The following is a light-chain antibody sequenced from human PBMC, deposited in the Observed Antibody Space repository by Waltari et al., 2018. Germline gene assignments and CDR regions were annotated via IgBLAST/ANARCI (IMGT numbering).Light chain of an antibody. CDR2: GAS. CDR1: QSVSSN. Sequence: EIVMTHSPATLSVSPGERATLSCSASQSVSSNLAWYQQKPGQAPRLLIYGASTRATGSPARFSGSGSGTEVTLTISSLQSEDFAVYYCQQYNNWPPFTFGPGTKVDIK. CDR3: QQYNNWPPFT. V-gene: IGKV3-15*01. J-gene: IGKJ3*01.